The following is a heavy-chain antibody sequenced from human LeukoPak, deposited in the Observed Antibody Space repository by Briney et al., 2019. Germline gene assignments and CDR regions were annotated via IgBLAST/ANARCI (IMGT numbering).Heavy chain of an antibody. CDR2: INHSGST. Sequence: SETLSLTCTVSGGSISSSSYYWSWIRQPPGKGLEWIGEINHSGSTNYNPSLKSRVTISVDTSKNQFSLKLSSVTAADTAVCYCARGRGRLFDYWGQGTLVTVSS. D-gene: IGHD3-16*01. CDR1: GGSISSSSYY. J-gene: IGHJ4*02. V-gene: IGHV4-39*07. CDR3: ARGRGRLFDY.